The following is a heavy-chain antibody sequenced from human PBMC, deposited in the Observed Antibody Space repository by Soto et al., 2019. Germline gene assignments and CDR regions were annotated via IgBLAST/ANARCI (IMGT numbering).Heavy chain of an antibody. D-gene: IGHD3-22*01. CDR2: VKSKTDGETA. CDR1: GFSFSDAW. Sequence: EVQLVESGGGLVKPGGSLRLSCAASGFSFSDAWLNWVRQAPGKGLEWVGRVKSKTDGETADYATFVKGRFTISRADSNNALDLQMNSLKTEDTAVYYCAAERAYFHDSNGYLSIDFWGQGTLGTVSS. CDR3: AAERAYFHDSNGYLSIDF. J-gene: IGHJ4*02. V-gene: IGHV3-15*07.